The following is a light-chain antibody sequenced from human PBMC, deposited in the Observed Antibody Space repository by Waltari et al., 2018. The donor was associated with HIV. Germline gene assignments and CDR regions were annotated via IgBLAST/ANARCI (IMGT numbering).Light chain of an antibody. CDR3: QQLNSYLIT. J-gene: IGKJ5*01. CDR1: QGISSY. V-gene: IGKV1-9*01. CDR2: AAS. Sequence: DIQLTQSPSFLSASVGDRVTITCRASQGISSYLAWYQQKPGKVPKLLIYAASTLQSGVPSRFSGSGSGTEFTLTINSLQPEDFATYYCQQLNSYLITFGQGTRLEIK.